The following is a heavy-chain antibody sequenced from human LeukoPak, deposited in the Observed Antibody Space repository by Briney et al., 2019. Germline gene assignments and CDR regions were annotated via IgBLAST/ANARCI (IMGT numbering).Heavy chain of an antibody. Sequence: EASVKVSCKASGYTFTSYGISWVRQAPGQGLEWMGWISAYNGNTNYAQKLQGRVTMTTDTSTSTAYMELRSLRSDDTAVYYCARVPPISRYCSGGSCYSSWGQGTLVTVSS. CDR3: ARVPPISRYCSGGSCYSS. D-gene: IGHD2-15*01. CDR2: ISAYNGNT. CDR1: GYTFTSYG. J-gene: IGHJ5*02. V-gene: IGHV1-18*01.